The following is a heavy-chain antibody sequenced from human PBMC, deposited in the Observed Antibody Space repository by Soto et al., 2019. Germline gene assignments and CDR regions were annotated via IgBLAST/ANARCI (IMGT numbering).Heavy chain of an antibody. V-gene: IGHV3-30-3*01. Sequence: QVQLVESGGGVVQPGRSLRLSCAASGFTFSSYAMHWVRQAPGKGLEWVAVISYDGSNKYYADSVKGRFTISRDNSKNTLYLQMNSLRAEDTAVYYCARDRRESSGWDFYFDYWGQGTLVTVSS. CDR2: ISYDGSNK. CDR1: GFTFSSYA. D-gene: IGHD6-19*01. J-gene: IGHJ4*02. CDR3: ARDRRESSGWDFYFDY.